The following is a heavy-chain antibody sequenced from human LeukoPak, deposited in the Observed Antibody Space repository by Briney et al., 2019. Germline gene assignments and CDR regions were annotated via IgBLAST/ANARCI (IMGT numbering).Heavy chain of an antibody. CDR3: ARVDNWNEVTDDY. CDR1: GFTFSTYA. D-gene: IGHD1-20*01. Sequence: GGSLRLSCAASGFTFSTYAMTWVRQAPGKGLEWVSSISSSSKYIYYADSVMGRFTISRDNARNSLYLQMNSLRAEDTAVYYCARVDNWNEVTDDYWGQGTLVTVSS. V-gene: IGHV3-21*01. CDR2: ISSSSKYI. J-gene: IGHJ4*02.